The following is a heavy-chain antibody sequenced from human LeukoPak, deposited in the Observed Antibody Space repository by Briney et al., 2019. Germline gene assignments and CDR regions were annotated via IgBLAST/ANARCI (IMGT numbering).Heavy chain of an antibody. CDR2: IYYSGST. D-gene: IGHD3-10*01. Sequence: SETLSLTCTVSGGSISSYFWSWIRQPPGKGLEWIGYIYYSGSTNYNPSLKSRVTISVDTSKNQFSLKLSSVTAADTAVYYCARDGVRGVIRWGQGTLVTVSS. CDR1: GGSISSYF. V-gene: IGHV4-59*01. CDR3: ARDGVRGVIR. J-gene: IGHJ4*02.